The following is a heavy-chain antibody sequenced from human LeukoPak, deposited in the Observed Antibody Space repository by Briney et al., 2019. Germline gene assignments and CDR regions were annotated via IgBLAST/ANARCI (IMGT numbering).Heavy chain of an antibody. CDR3: ARMNYVSSGWGAPFDY. D-gene: IGHD1-7*01. V-gene: IGHV3-21*01. CDR1: GFTFSSYS. CDR2: VSSTSSFI. Sequence: GGSLRLSCAASGFTFSSYSINWVRQAPGKGLEWVSCVSSTSSFIYYADSVKGRFTISRDNAKNSLYLQMNSLRAEDTAVYYCARMNYVSSGWGAPFDYWGQGTLVTVSS. J-gene: IGHJ4*02.